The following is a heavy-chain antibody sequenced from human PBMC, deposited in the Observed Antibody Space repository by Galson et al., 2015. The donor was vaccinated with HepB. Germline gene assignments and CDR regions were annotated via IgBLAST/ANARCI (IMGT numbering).Heavy chain of an antibody. D-gene: IGHD5-18*01. Sequence: SLRLSCAASGFTFSSYWIHWVRQAPGKGLVWVSRVNSDGSTTTYADSVKGRFTISRDNAKNTLYLQMNTLRAEDTAVYYCVRSHVDAGRYYYYGLDVWGQGTTVTVSS. CDR3: VRSHVDAGRYYYYGLDV. V-gene: IGHV3-74*01. CDR1: GFTFSSYW. J-gene: IGHJ6*02. CDR2: VNSDGSTT.